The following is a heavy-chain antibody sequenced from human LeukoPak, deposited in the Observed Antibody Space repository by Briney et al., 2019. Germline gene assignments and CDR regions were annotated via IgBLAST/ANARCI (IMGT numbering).Heavy chain of an antibody. V-gene: IGHV3-74*01. D-gene: IGHD6-13*01. Sequence: GGSLRLSCAASGFTFSSYWMHWVRQAPGKGLVWVSRINSDGSSTSYADSVKGRFTISRDNTENTLYLQMNSLRAEDTAVYYCARDMYSSSWFVLFDYWGQGTLVTVSS. CDR2: INSDGSST. CDR1: GFTFSSYW. CDR3: ARDMYSSSWFVLFDY. J-gene: IGHJ4*02.